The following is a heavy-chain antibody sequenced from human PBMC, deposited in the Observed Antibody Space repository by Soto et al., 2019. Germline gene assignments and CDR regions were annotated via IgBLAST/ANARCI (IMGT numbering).Heavy chain of an antibody. CDR3: ARDKNGSSRRRYYGMDV. V-gene: IGHV3-21*01. CDR1: GFTFSSYS. CDR2: ISSSSSYI. J-gene: IGHJ6*02. D-gene: IGHD6-13*01. Sequence: GGSLRLSCAASGFTFSSYSMNWVRQAPGKGLEWVSSISSSSSYIYYADSVKGRFTISRDNAKNSLYLQMNSLRAEDTAVYYCARDKNGSSRRRYYGMDVWGQGTTVTVSS.